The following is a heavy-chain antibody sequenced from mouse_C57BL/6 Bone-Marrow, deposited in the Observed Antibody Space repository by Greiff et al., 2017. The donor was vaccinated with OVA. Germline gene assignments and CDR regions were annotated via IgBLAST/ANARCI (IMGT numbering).Heavy chain of an antibody. J-gene: IGHJ1*03. Sequence: QVHVKQPGAELVKPGASVKLSCKASGYTFTSYWMQWVKQRPGQGLEWIGEIDPSDSYTNYNQKFKGKATLTVDTSSSTAYMQLSSLTSEDSAVYYCASPTGTDWYFDVWGTGTTVTVSS. CDR1: GYTFTSYW. CDR2: IDPSDSYT. D-gene: IGHD4-1*02. CDR3: ASPTGTDWYFDV. V-gene: IGHV1-50*01.